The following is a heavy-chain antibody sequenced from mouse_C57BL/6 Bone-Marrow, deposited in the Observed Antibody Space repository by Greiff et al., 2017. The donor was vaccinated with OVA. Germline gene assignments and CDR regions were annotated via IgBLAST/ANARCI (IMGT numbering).Heavy chain of an antibody. CDR2: IYPGSGNT. V-gene: IGHV1-76*01. CDR3: AFYDGYYERDY. CDR1: GYTFTDYY. J-gene: IGHJ2*01. Sequence: VKLVESGAELVRPGASVKLSCKASGYTFTDYYINWVKQGPGQGLEWIARIYPGSGNTYYNEKFKGKATLTAEKSSSTAYMQLSSLTSEDSAVYFCAFYDGYYERDYWGQGTTLTVSS. D-gene: IGHD2-3*01.